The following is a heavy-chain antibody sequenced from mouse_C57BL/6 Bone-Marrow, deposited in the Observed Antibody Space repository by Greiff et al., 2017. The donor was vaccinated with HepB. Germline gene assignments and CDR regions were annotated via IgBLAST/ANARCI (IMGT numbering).Heavy chain of an antibody. J-gene: IGHJ3*01. CDR2: ISSGGSYT. CDR1: GFTFSSYG. CDR3: ARGLTGTGWFAY. Sequence: EVQRVESGGDLVKPGGSLKLSCAASGFTFSSYGMSWVRQTPDKRLEWVATISSGGSYTYYPDSVKGRFTISRDNAKNTLYLQMRSLKSEDTAMYYCARGLTGTGWFAYWGQGTLVTVSA. V-gene: IGHV5-6*01. D-gene: IGHD4-1*01.